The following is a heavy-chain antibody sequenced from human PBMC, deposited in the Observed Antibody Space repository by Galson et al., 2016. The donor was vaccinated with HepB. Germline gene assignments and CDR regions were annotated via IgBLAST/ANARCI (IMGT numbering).Heavy chain of an antibody. D-gene: IGHD3-3*01. CDR2: IHSDGRST. CDR1: GFTFSSYW. Sequence: SLRLSCAAAGFTFSSYWMHWVRQGPGTGLVWVSRIHSDGRSTTYADSVKGRFTISRENAKNTLYLQVNSLRAEDTALYYCARVGDFWSGYTYGFDIWGQGTMVTVSS. CDR3: ARVGDFWSGYTYGFDI. J-gene: IGHJ3*02. V-gene: IGHV3-74*01.